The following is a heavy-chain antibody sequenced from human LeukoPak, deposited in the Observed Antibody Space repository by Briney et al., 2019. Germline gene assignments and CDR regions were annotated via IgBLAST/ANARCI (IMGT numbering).Heavy chain of an antibody. Sequence: PGGSLRLSCAASGITFSNYWMSWVRQAPETGLEWVANINKDGSEQYYVGSVRGRFTISRGNAKNSLFLQMNSLRVEDTAIYYCSTQGAHNFLYWGRGTPVTVSS. CDR2: INKDGSEQ. V-gene: IGHV3-7*03. J-gene: IGHJ4*02. D-gene: IGHD3-16*01. CDR1: GITFSNYW. CDR3: STQGAHNFLY.